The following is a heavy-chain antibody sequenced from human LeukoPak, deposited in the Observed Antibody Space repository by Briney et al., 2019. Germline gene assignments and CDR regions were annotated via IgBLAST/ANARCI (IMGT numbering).Heavy chain of an antibody. Sequence: GRSLRLSCAASGFTFSSYALDWVRQAPGKGLEWVAAISKDGNSQNYADSVKGRFTISRDNSKNTLYLQMYSLRPEDTAVYYCAGESFDIWGQGTTVTVSS. V-gene: IGHV3-30*04. CDR3: AGESFDI. J-gene: IGHJ3*02. CDR1: GFTFSSYA. CDR2: ISKDGNSQ.